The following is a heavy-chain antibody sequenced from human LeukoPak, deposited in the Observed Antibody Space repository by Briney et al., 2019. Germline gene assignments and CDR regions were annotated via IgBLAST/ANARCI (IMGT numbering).Heavy chain of an antibody. CDR2: IYYSGST. V-gene: IGHV4-59*01. CDR1: GGSISSYY. Sequence: SETLSLTCTVSGGSISSYYWSWIRQPPGKGLEWIGYIYYSGSTNYNPSLKSRVTISVDTSKNQFSLKLSSVTAADTAVYYCARGTYDFWSGYYTEPYYYYYMDVWGKGTTVTVSS. J-gene: IGHJ6*03. CDR3: ARGTYDFWSGYYTEPYYYYYMDV. D-gene: IGHD3-3*01.